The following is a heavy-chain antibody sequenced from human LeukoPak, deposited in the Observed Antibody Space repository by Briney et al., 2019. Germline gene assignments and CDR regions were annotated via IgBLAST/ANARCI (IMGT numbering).Heavy chain of an antibody. Sequence: GGSLRLSCAASGFTFSSYAMHWVRQAPGKGLEWVAVISYDGSNKYYADSVKGRFAISRDNSKNTLYLQMNSLRAEDTAVYYCARWGAAAANFDYWGQGTLVTVSS. D-gene: IGHD6-13*01. CDR2: ISYDGSNK. V-gene: IGHV3-30*09. CDR3: ARWGAAAANFDY. CDR1: GFTFSSYA. J-gene: IGHJ4*02.